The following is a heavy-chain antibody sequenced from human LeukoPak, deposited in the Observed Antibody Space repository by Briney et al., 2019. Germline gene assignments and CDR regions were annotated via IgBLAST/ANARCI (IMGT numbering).Heavy chain of an antibody. J-gene: IGHJ4*02. D-gene: IGHD3-3*01. CDR3: ARDLGGWDFWSGTPAGYYFDY. Sequence: GASVKVSCKASGYTFTTYAINWVRQAPGQGLEWMGWINTDTGNPTYAQGFTGRFVFSLDTSVSTAYLQISSLKAEDTALYYCARDLGGWDFWSGTPAGYYFDYWGQGTLVTVSS. V-gene: IGHV7-4-1*02. CDR2: INTDTGNP. CDR1: GYTFTTYA.